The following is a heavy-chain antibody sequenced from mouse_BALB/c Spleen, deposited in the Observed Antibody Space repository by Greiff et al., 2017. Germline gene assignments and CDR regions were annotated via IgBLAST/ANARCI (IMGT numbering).Heavy chain of an antibody. CDR1: GFSLTSYG. CDR3: ARGMITTGPFAY. V-gene: IGHV2-9*02. Sequence: VMLVESGPGLVAPSQSLSITCTVSGFSLTSYGVHWVRQPPGKGLEWLGVIWAGGSTNYNSALMSRLSISKDNSKSQVFLKMNSLQTDDTAMYYCARGMITTGPFAYWGQGTLVTVSA. J-gene: IGHJ3*01. D-gene: IGHD2-4*01. CDR2: IWAGGST.